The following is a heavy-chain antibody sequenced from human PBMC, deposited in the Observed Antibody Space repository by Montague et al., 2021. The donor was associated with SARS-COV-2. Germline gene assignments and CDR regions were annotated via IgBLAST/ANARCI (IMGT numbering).Heavy chain of an antibody. V-gene: IGHV3-66*02. CDR1: GFSVSSNY. J-gene: IGHJ3*02. CDR2: IYSGGGT. Sequence: SLRLSCAASGFSVSSNYMSWVRQAPGKGLEWVSLIYSGGGTSSADSVQGRFTTSSDNPKNTLFLQMNSLRAEDTAVDYCARDLDGAFDIWGQGTRVTVSS. CDR3: ARDLDGAFDI.